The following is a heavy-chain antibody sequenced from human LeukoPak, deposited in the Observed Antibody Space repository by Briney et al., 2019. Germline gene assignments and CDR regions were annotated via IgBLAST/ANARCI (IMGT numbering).Heavy chain of an antibody. CDR2: INPNSGGT. V-gene: IGHV1-2*06. D-gene: IGHD6-19*01. CDR1: GYTFTGYY. J-gene: IGHJ3*02. CDR3: ASPSGWYSHDAFDI. Sequence: RASVKVSCKASGYTFTGYYMHWVRQAPGQGLEWMGRINPNSGGTNYAQKFQGRVTVTRDTSISTAYMELSRLRSDDTAVYYCASPSGWYSHDAFDIWGQGTMVTVSS.